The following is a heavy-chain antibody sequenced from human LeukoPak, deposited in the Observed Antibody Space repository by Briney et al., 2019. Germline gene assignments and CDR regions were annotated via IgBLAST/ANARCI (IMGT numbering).Heavy chain of an antibody. Sequence: PGGSLRLSCAPSGFSFSSYAMSWVPQAPGKGLEGVSTISHSVYTTYYADSVKGRFTISRDSSKNTLYLQMNSLRADDTAVYYCAKIMALYCSGGSCNEIDYWGQGTLVTVSS. V-gene: IGHV3-23*01. CDR3: AKIMALYCSGGSCNEIDY. CDR1: GFSFSSYA. D-gene: IGHD2-15*01. J-gene: IGHJ4*02. CDR2: ISHSVYTT.